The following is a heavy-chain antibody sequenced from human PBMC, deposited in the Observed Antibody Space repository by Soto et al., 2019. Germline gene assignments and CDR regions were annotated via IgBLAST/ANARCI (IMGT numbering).Heavy chain of an antibody. Sequence: GGSLRLSCAASGFTFSHYAMSWVRQAPGKGLEWVSSITASGASTYYTDSVKGRFTISRDNSKHTLYLQMNSLRAEDTALYYFAQVLTTGCSDWVLVTLGQGTLVTVS. CDR1: GFTFSHYA. D-gene: IGHD3-9*01. V-gene: IGHV3-23*01. J-gene: IGHJ5*02. CDR3: AQVLTTGCSDWVLVT. CDR2: ITASGAST.